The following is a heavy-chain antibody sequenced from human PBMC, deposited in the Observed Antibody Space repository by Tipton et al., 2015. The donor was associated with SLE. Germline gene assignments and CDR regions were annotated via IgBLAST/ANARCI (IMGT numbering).Heavy chain of an antibody. D-gene: IGHD5-24*01. V-gene: IGHV4-38-2*02. CDR3: VRLELPATKADY. J-gene: IGHJ4*02. Sequence: TLSLTCSVSGASFSSYYWGWFRQPPGKGLEWLGTIYHSGTTYYNPSLKSRLTLSIDTSKNQFSLKLSSVTAADTAVYYCVRLELPATKADYWGPGTLVTVSS. CDR2: IYHSGTT. CDR1: GASFSSYY.